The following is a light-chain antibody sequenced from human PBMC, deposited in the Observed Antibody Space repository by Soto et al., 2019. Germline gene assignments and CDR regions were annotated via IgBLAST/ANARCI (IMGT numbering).Light chain of an antibody. Sequence: EVVLTQSPATLSLSPGERATLSCRASQNVRTFLDWYQQKPGQAPRLLIYGASNRATGIPARFSGSGSGTDFTLTISSLEPEDFAVYYCQQYNNWPPLTFGGGTKVEIK. CDR2: GAS. CDR1: QNVRTF. CDR3: QQYNNWPPLT. J-gene: IGKJ4*01. V-gene: IGKV3-11*01.